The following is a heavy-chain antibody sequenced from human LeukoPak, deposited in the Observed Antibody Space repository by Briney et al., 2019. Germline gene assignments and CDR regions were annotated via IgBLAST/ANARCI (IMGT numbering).Heavy chain of an antibody. D-gene: IGHD6-19*01. CDR2: INHSGST. Sequence: SETLSLTCAVYGGSFSGYYWSWIRQPPGKGLEWIGEINHSGSTNYNPSLKSRVTISVDTSKNQFSLKLSSVTAADTAVYYCASLSGWYEGYYYYYGMDVWGQGTTVTVSS. CDR1: GGSFSGYY. CDR3: ASLSGWYEGYYYYYGMDV. J-gene: IGHJ6*02. V-gene: IGHV4-34*01.